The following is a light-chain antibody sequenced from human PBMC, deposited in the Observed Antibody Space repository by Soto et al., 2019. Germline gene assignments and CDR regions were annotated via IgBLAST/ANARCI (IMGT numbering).Light chain of an antibody. CDR1: TGAVTSGHY. J-gene: IGLJ1*01. Sequence: QAVVTQEPSLTVSPGGTVTLTCGSSTGAVTSGHYPYWFQQKPGQAPRTLIYDTSNKHSWTPARFSGSLLGDKAALTLSGAQPEDEAEYYCLLSYNGPYVFGTGTQLTVL. V-gene: IGLV7-46*01. CDR3: LLSYNGPYV. CDR2: DTS.